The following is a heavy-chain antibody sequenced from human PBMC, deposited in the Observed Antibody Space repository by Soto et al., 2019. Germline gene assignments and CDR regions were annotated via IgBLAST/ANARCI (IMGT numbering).Heavy chain of an antibody. J-gene: IGHJ4*02. CDR1: GFTFSTYW. CDR3: ARFPLYARGFDY. Sequence: GGSLRLSCAASGFTFSTYWMHWVRQVPGKGLVWVSHIDNDGISTTYADSVKGRFTISRDNAKNSLYLQMNSLRAEDTALYYCARFPLYARGFDYWGQGTLVTVSS. CDR2: IDNDGIST. V-gene: IGHV3-74*01. D-gene: IGHD3-16*01.